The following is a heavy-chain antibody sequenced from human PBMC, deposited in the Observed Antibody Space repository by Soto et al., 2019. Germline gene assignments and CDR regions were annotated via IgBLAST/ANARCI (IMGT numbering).Heavy chain of an antibody. Sequence: SETLSLTCTVSGGSINNNYWSWIRQPPGRGLEWIGYIFSNGRTNYNPSLESRVTISVDTSKNQLSLKLRSVTAADTAVEYCARGGDNSPWYYSLWGQGTLVTVSS. V-gene: IGHV4-59*01. D-gene: IGHD3-10*01. CDR3: ARGGDNSPWYYSL. CDR1: GGSINNNY. J-gene: IGHJ4*02. CDR2: IFSNGRT.